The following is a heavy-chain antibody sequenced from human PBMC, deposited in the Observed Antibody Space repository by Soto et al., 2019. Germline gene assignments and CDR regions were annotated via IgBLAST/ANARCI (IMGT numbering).Heavy chain of an antibody. CDR1: GGSISSGGYY. D-gene: IGHD2-15*01. CDR3: TSSYVEEVVVAATHYYYSYGMDV. CDR2: IYYSGST. V-gene: IGHV4-31*03. Sequence: PSETLSLTCTVSGGSISSGGYYWSWIRQHPGKGLEWIGYIYYSGSTYYNPSLKSRVTISVDTSKNQFSLKLSSVTAADTAVYYCTSSYVEEVVVAATHYYYSYGMDVWGQGTTVTVPS. J-gene: IGHJ6*01.